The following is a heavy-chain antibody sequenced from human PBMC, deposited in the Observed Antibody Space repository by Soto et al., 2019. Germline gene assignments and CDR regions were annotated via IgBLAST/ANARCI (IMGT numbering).Heavy chain of an antibody. CDR3: ARATYYYDSSGYYYFDY. CDR2: IIPIFGTA. CDR1: GGTFSSYA. D-gene: IGHD3-22*01. Sequence: GPSVKVSCKASGGTFSSYAISWVRQAPGQGLEWMGGIIPIFGTANYAQKSQGRVTITADKSTSTAYMELSSLRSEDTAVYYCARATYYYDSSGYYYFDYWGQGTLVTVSS. V-gene: IGHV1-69*06. J-gene: IGHJ4*02.